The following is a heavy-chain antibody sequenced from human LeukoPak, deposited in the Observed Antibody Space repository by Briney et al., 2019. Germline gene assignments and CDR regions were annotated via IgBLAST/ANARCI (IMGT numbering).Heavy chain of an antibody. J-gene: IGHJ5*02. CDR3: ARVQYQLLFEGNWFDP. CDR1: GYTFTGSY. V-gene: IGHV1-2*02. D-gene: IGHD2-2*01. CDR2: INPNSGDT. Sequence: ASVKVSCKASGYTFTGSYMHWVRQAPGQGLEWMGWINPNSGDTHYAQKFQGRVTMTRDTSITTAYMDLNSLISDDTAVYYCARVQYQLLFEGNWFDPWGQGTLVTVSS.